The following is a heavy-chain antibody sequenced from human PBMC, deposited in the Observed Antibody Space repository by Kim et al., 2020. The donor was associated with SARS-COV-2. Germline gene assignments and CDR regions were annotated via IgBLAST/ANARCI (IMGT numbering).Heavy chain of an antibody. J-gene: IGHJ6*02. CDR3: AANGYYYYGMDV. V-gene: IGHV3-30*02. Sequence: YYADSVKGRFTISRDNSKNPLYLQMNSLRAEDTAVYYCAANGYYYYGMDVWGQGTTVTVSS. D-gene: IGHD1-1*01.